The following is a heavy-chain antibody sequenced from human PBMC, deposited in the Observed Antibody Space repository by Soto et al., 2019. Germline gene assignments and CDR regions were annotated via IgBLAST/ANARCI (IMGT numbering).Heavy chain of an antibody. CDR1: GFTFSSYG. V-gene: IGHV3-30*18. CDR3: AKAIAVAEKVYYYYMDV. D-gene: IGHD6-19*01. CDR2: ISYDGSNK. J-gene: IGHJ6*03. Sequence: PGGSLRLSCAAPGFTFSSYGMHWVRQAPGKGLEWVAVISYDGSNKYYADSVKGRFTISRDNSKNTLYLQMNSLRAEDTAVYYCAKAIAVAEKVYYYYMDVWGKGTTVTVSS.